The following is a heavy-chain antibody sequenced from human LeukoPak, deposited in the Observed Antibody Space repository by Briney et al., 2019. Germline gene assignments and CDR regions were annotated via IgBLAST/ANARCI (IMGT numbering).Heavy chain of an antibody. D-gene: IGHD6-13*01. CDR2: IIPIFGTA. J-gene: IGHJ4*02. Sequence: SVTVSFTASGGTFTSYAISWVRQAPGQGLEWMGRIIPIFGTANYAQKFQGRVTITADKSTSTAYMELSSLRSEDTAVYYCARETGSSSWYAADYWGQGTLVTVSS. V-gene: IGHV1-69*06. CDR3: ARETGSSSWYAADY. CDR1: GGTFTSYA.